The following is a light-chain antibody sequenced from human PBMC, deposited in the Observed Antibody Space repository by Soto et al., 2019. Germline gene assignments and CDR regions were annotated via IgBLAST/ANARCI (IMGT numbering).Light chain of an antibody. CDR2: DAS. CDR1: QSVSSN. J-gene: IGKJ1*01. Sequence: EIVMTQSPATLSVSPGERATLSCRASQSVSSNLAWYQQTPGQAPRLLIFDASTRATGIPARFSGSGSGTEFTLTISSLQSGDFAVYYCQQYDNWLGTFGQGTKVEVK. CDR3: QQYDNWLGT. V-gene: IGKV3D-15*01.